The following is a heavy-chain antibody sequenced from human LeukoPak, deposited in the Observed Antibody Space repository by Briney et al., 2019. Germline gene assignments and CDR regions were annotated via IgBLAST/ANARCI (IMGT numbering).Heavy chain of an antibody. D-gene: IGHD3-16*01. J-gene: IGHJ6*03. CDR2: ISGSGGST. V-gene: IGHV3-23*01. Sequence: PGGSLRLSCAASGFTFSSYAMSWVRQAPGKGLEWVSAISGSGGSTYYADSVKGRSTISRDNSKNTLYLQMNSLRAEDTAVYYCAKGGDVYYYYYMDVWGKGTTVTVSS. CDR1: GFTFSSYA. CDR3: AKGGDVYYYYYMDV.